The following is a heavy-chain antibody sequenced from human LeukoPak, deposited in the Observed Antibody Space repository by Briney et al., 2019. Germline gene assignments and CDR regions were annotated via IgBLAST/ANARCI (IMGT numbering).Heavy chain of an antibody. D-gene: IGHD1-26*01. V-gene: IGHV3-23*01. CDR1: GFTFSSYA. CDR2: ISGSGGST. CDR3: ARDTCRWELLGCRGTFDS. J-gene: IGHJ4*02. Sequence: QAGGSLRLSCAASGFTFSSYAMSWVRQAPGKGLEWVSAISGSGGSTYYADSVKGRFTISRDNSKNSLYLQMNSLRAEDSAVYYCARDTCRWELLGCRGTFDSWGQGTLVTVSS.